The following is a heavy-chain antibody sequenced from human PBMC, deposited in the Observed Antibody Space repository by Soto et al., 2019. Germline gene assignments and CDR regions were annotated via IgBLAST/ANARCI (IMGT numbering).Heavy chain of an antibody. V-gene: IGHV4-39*06. CDR1: GGSISTSRYY. Sequence: SETLSLTCSVPGGSISTSRYYWAWLRQPPGKGLEWIGSMIYSGGSDYTPSLRSRVTISVDTSKSQFALKLSSVTAADTAVYYCARRDRSGFSYWLDTWGQGTLVTVSS. D-gene: IGHD3-22*01. CDR2: MIYSGGS. CDR3: ARRDRSGFSYWLDT. J-gene: IGHJ5*02.